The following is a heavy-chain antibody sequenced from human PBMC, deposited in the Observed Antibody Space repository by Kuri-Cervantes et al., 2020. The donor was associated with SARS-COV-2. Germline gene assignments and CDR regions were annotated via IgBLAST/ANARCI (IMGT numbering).Heavy chain of an antibody. D-gene: IGHD4-23*01. CDR2: ISWDGGST. J-gene: IGHJ4*02. CDR3: AKDMTPDYGGNVDY. Sequence: GGSLRPSCAASGFTFADYTMHWVRQAPGKGLEWVSLISWDGGSTYYADSVKGRFTISRDNSKNSLYLQMNSLRTEDTALYYCAKDMTPDYGGNVDYWGQGTLVTVSS. CDR1: GFTFADYT. V-gene: IGHV3-43*01.